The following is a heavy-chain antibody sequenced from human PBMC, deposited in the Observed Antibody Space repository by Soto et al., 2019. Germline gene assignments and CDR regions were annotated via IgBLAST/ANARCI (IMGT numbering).Heavy chain of an antibody. Sequence: QVQLVQSGAEVKKPGSSVKVSCKASGGTFSSYAISWVRQAPGQGLEWMGGLIPIFGTANYAQKLQGRVTITAEESTSTAYMELSSLRSEDTAVYYCARGLTARYYYYGMDVWGQGTTVTVSS. CDR2: LIPIFGTA. V-gene: IGHV1-69*01. CDR3: ARGLTARYYYYGMDV. D-gene: IGHD5-18*01. J-gene: IGHJ6*02. CDR1: GGTFSSYA.